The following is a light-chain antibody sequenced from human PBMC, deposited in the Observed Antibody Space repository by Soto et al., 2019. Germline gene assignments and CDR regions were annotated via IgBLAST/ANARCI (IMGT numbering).Light chain of an antibody. V-gene: IGKV3-15*01. CDR2: AAS. CDR3: QQYNNWPPWT. Sequence: EIVMTQSPATLSVSPGERATLSCRASQSVGGNLAWYQQKPGQAPRLLIYAASTRATGIPARFSGSGSGTEFTLTISSLQSEDFAVYYCQQYNNWPPWTFGHGTKVDIK. J-gene: IGKJ1*01. CDR1: QSVGGN.